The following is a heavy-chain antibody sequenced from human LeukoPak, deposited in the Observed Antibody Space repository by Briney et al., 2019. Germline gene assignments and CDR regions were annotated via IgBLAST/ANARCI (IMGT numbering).Heavy chain of an antibody. CDR2: VCYSGST. D-gene: IGHD5-18*01. V-gene: IGHV4-39*01. J-gene: IGHJ4*02. CDR1: GGSISSSSYC. CDR3: ARQYSGDSRSPFFDY. Sequence: SETLSLTCTVSGGSISSSSYCWGWIRQPPGKGLEWIGSVCYSGSTYYNPSLKSRVTISVATSKNQFSLKLSSVTAADTAVYYCARQYSGDSRSPFFDYWGQGTPVTVFS.